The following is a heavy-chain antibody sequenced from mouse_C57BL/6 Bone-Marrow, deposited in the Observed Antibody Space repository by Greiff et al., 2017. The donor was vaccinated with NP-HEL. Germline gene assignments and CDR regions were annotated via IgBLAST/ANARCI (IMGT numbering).Heavy chain of an antibody. J-gene: IGHJ4*01. D-gene: IGHD2-1*01. Sequence: VQLQQPGAELVKPGASVKMSCKASGYTFTSYWITWVKQRPGQGLEWIGDISPGSGSTNYNEKFKSKATLTVDTSSSTAYMQLSSLTSEDSAVYYCARVYYGNFAMDYWGQGTSVTVSS. CDR2: ISPGSGST. V-gene: IGHV1-55*01. CDR1: GYTFTSYW. CDR3: ARVYYGNFAMDY.